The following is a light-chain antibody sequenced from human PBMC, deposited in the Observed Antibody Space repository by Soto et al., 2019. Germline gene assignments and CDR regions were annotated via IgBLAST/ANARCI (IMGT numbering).Light chain of an antibody. CDR2: DIN. Sequence: QSALTQPHSVSGSPGQSVTISCTGSSSDIGAYNLISWYQQHPGKAPKVMIYDINKRPSGVPDRFSASKSANTASLTISGLQAEDEADYYCCSYAGNYADVFGTGTKLTVL. J-gene: IGLJ1*01. CDR1: SSDIGAYNL. V-gene: IGLV2-11*01. CDR3: CSYAGNYADV.